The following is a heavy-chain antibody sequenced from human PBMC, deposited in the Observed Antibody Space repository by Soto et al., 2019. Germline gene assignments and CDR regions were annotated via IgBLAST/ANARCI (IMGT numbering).Heavy chain of an antibody. Sequence: SETLSLTCTVSGGSISSSSYYWGWIRQPQGKGLEWIGSIYYSGSTYYNPSLKSRVTISVDTSKNQFSLKLSSVTAADTAVYYCARYPFVDTAMVRIFDHWGQGTLVTVS. V-gene: IGHV4-39*01. D-gene: IGHD5-18*01. CDR1: GGSISSSSYY. CDR2: IYYSGST. J-gene: IGHJ4*02. CDR3: ARYPFVDTAMVRIFDH.